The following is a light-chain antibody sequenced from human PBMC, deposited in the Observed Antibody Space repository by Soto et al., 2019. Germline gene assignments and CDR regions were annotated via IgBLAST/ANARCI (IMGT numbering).Light chain of an antibody. CDR2: EVS. Sequence: QSALTQPPSASGSPGQSVTISCTGTTSDVGAYSYVSWYQQHPGKAPKLMIYEVSKRPSGVPDRFSGSKSYSTASLTVSGLQPEDEADYYCSSYAGNNNLVFGGGTKLTVL. J-gene: IGLJ2*01. CDR3: SSYAGNNNLV. CDR1: TSDVGAYSY. V-gene: IGLV2-8*01.